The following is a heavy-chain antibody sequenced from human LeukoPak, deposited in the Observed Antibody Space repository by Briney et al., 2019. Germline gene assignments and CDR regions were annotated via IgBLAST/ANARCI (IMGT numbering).Heavy chain of an antibody. CDR2: IYYSGST. V-gene: IGHV4-39*07. Sequence: SETLSLTCTVSGGSISSSSYYWGWIRQPPGKGLEWIGSIYYSGSTYYNPSLKSRVTISVDTSKNQFSLKLSSVTAADTAVYYCARGTRYYDSSGYHSAFDIWGQGTMVTVSS. CDR3: ARGTRYYDSSGYHSAFDI. CDR1: GGSISSSSYY. J-gene: IGHJ3*02. D-gene: IGHD3-22*01.